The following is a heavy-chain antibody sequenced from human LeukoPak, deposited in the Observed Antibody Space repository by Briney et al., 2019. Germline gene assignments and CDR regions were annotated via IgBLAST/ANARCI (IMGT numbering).Heavy chain of an antibody. V-gene: IGHV4-34*01. CDR3: ASGFNPLLHILFDP. CDR2: INHSGST. Sequence: PSETLSLTCAVYGGSFSGYYWSWIRQPPGKGLEWIGEINHSGSTNYNPSLKGRVTISVDTSKNQFSLKLSSATAADTAVYYCASGFNPLLHILFDPWGQRTLVTVSS. D-gene: IGHD2-2*02. J-gene: IGHJ5*02. CDR1: GGSFSGYY.